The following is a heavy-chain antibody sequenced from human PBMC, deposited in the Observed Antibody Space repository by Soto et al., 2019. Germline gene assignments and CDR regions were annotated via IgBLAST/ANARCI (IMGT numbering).Heavy chain of an antibody. D-gene: IGHD5-18*01. CDR2: ISYDGSNK. V-gene: IGHV3-30*18. J-gene: IGHJ4*02. Sequence: GGSLRLSCAASGFTFSSYGMHWVRQAPGKGLEWVAVISYDGSNKYYADSVKGRFTISRDNSKNTLYLQMNSLRAEDTAVYYCAKEGTAMVTTWFDYWGQGTLVTVSS. CDR3: AKEGTAMVTTWFDY. CDR1: GFTFSSYG.